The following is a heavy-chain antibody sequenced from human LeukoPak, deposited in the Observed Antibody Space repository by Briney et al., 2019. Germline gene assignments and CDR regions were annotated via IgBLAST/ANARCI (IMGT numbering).Heavy chain of an antibody. CDR2: IWYDGSNK. CDR3: AKGGYSSGWYGGY. V-gene: IGHV3-33*06. CDR1: GFTFSSYG. Sequence: PGGSLRLSCAASGFTFSSYGMHWVRQAPGKGLEWVAVIWYDGSNKYYADSVKGRFTISRDNSKNTLYLQMNSLRAEDTAVYYFAKGGYSSGWYGGYWGQGTLVTVSS. J-gene: IGHJ4*02. D-gene: IGHD6-19*01.